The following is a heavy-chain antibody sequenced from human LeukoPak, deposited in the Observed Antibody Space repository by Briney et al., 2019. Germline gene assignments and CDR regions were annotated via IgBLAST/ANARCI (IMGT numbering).Heavy chain of an antibody. J-gene: IGHJ4*02. V-gene: IGHV3-53*01. CDR2: LYSDGNT. Sequence: GGSLRLSCAASGFTVITNDMTWVRQAPGKGLEWVSVLYSDGNTKYSDSVKGRFTISRDNSKNTLYLEMNSLSPDDTAVYYCARGVEPLAANTLAYWGQGTLVTVSS. D-gene: IGHD1-14*01. CDR1: GFTVITND. CDR3: ARGVEPLAANTLAY.